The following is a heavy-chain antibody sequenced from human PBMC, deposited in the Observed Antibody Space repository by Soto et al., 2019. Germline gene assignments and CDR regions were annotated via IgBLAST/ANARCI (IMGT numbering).Heavy chain of an antibody. CDR1: GDTFTNFG. J-gene: IGHJ5*02. V-gene: IGHV1-18*01. CDR2: IATYNSNR. Sequence: GAPVKVSCKTSGDTFTNFGLSWVRQAPGQGLEWMGWIATYNSNRNYAQKFQGRLTLTTDTSTSTAYMELKSLGYDDTAVYYCARVVRGVVNWFHPWGQGTLVTVSS. D-gene: IGHD3-10*01. CDR3: ARVVRGVVNWFHP.